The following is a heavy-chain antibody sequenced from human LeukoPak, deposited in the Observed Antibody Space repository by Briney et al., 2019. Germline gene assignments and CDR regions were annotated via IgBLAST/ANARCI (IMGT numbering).Heavy chain of an antibody. J-gene: IGHJ5*02. CDR2: ISGSGGST. V-gene: IGHV3-23*01. CDR1: GFTFSTYG. D-gene: IGHD6-13*01. Sequence: GGSLRLSCAASGFTFSTYGMSWVRQAPGKRLEWVSAISGSGGSTFYADSVKGRFTISRDNSKNTLYLQMNSLRAEDTAVYYCAKVPTAGTIDWFDPWGQGTLVTVSS. CDR3: AKVPTAGTIDWFDP.